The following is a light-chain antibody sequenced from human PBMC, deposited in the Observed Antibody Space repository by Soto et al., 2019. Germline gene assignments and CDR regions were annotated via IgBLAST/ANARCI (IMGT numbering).Light chain of an antibody. CDR1: QSISSW. V-gene: IGKV1-5*01. CDR2: DAS. CDR3: KHYNSYSEA. J-gene: IGKJ1*01. Sequence: DIQMTQSPSTLSASVGDRVTITCRASQSISSWLAWYQQKPGKAPKLLIYDASSLESGVPSRFSGSGSGTEFTLTISSLQPDDFATYYFKHYNSYSEAFGQGTKVELK.